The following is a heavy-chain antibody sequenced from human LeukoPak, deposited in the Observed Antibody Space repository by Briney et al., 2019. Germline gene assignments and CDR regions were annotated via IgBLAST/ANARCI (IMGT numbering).Heavy chain of an antibody. Sequence: PWGALRLPCAASGLPFSSYAMSWVRQAPGKGLEWVSNISGSGGTTYYADSVEGQFTISRDNSKNTVSLQMNSLRAEDTAIYYCAKSVSPGGYVGSLYFFDDWGQGTLVTVSS. D-gene: IGHD1-26*01. V-gene: IGHV3-23*01. CDR2: ISGSGGTT. CDR1: GLPFSSYA. J-gene: IGHJ4*02. CDR3: AKSVSPGGYVGSLYFFDD.